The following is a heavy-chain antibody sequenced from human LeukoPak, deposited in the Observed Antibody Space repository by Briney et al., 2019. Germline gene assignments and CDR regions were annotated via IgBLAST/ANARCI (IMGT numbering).Heavy chain of an antibody. D-gene: IGHD3-22*01. Sequence: PGGSLRLSCAASGFPLSSYAMSWVRQVPGKGLEWVSATSSSDDGTYHADSVRGRFTIYRDNSKNTLYLQMNSLRAEDTAVYYCAKGGTGGYHYPPTDYWGQGTLVTVSS. J-gene: IGHJ4*02. CDR1: GFPLSSYA. CDR2: TSSSDDGT. CDR3: AKGGTGGYHYPPTDY. V-gene: IGHV3-23*01.